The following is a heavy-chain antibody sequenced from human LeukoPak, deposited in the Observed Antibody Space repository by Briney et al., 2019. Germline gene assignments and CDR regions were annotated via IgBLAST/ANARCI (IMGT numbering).Heavy chain of an antibody. J-gene: IGHJ4*02. D-gene: IGHD1-26*01. V-gene: IGHV3-13*04. CDR3: ARGSGSHFDY. CDR2: IGAADDA. Sequence: GGSLRLSCAASGFTFSNYDMFWVRQTTGKGLEWVSTIGAADDAYYPGSVRGRFTISRESAKDSLYLQMNSLRAGDTAVYYCARGSGSHFDYWGQGTLVTVSS. CDR1: GFTFSNYD.